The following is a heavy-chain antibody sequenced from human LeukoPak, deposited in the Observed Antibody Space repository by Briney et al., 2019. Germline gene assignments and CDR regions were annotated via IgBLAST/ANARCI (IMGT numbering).Heavy chain of an antibody. CDR1: GGSISSSSYY. J-gene: IGHJ4*02. Sequence: SETLSLTCTVSGGSISSSSYYWGWIRQPPGKGLEWIGSIYYSGSTYYNPSLKSRVTISVDTSKNQFSLKLSSVTAADTAVYYCARGGPEYSYGYRYFDYWGQGTLVTVSS. CDR2: IYYSGST. D-gene: IGHD5-18*01. V-gene: IGHV4-39*07. CDR3: ARGGPEYSYGYRYFDY.